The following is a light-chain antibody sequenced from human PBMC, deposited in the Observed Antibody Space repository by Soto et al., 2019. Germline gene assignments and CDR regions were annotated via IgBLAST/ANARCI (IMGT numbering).Light chain of an antibody. CDR3: SSYSSSDTLYV. CDR1: SSDVASYNY. V-gene: IGLV2-14*01. J-gene: IGLJ1*01. CDR2: GVT. Sequence: QSALTQPASVSGSPGQSITVSCTGTSSDVASYNYVSWYQHHPGKAPKLIISGVTSRPSGVSNRFSASKFGDTATLTISGLQAEDEADYYCSSYSSSDTLYVFGTGTKLTVL.